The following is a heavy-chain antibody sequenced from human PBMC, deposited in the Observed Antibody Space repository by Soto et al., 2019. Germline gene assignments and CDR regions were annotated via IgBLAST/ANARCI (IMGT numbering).Heavy chain of an antibody. J-gene: IGHJ4*02. D-gene: IGHD3-9*01. CDR2: ISYDGSNK. CDR3: AKDGLPDYDILTGYLQDPYYFDY. CDR1: GFTFSSYG. Sequence: PGGSLRLSCAASGFTFSSYGMHWVRQAPGKGLEWVAVISYDGSNKYYADSVKGRFTISRDNSKNTLYLQMNSLRAEDTAVYYCAKDGLPDYDILTGYLQDPYYFDYWGQGT. V-gene: IGHV3-30*18.